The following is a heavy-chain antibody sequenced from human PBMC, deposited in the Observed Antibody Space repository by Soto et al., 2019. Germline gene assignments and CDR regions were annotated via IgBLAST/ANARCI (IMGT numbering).Heavy chain of an antibody. J-gene: IGHJ4*02. CDR2: VNEDGSEK. V-gene: IGHV3-7*01. CDR1: GFTFSSYY. Sequence: EVQLVESGGGLVQPGGSLRLSCAASGFTFSSYYMSWVRQAQGEGLEWVANVNEDGSEKYYVDSVKGRFTVSRGNDKNSQYLQMNSQRAEDTGVYYCAKWWGGGSDCWGQGALVTV. D-gene: IGHD1-26*01. CDR3: AKWWGGGSDC.